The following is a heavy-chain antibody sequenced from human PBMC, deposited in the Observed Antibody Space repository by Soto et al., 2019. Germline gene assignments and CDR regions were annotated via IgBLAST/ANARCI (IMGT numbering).Heavy chain of an antibody. D-gene: IGHD1-7*01. J-gene: IGHJ4*02. Sequence: SETLSLTCAVSGGSFTSNNWWAFFRQPPGQGLEWIGEIYRTGSTNYNPSLKSRVTISLDKSENQFSLKVTSLTAADTAVYYCASRDPGTSVDYWGQGTLVTVSS. V-gene: IGHV4-4*02. CDR1: GGSFTSNNW. CDR3: ASRDPGTSVDY. CDR2: IYRTGST.